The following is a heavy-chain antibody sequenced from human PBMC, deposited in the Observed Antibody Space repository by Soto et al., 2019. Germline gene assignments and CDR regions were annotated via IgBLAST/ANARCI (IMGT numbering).Heavy chain of an antibody. CDR3: AKPSGSYLYYFDY. CDR2: IYYSGGT. Sequence: QLQLQESGPGLVKPSETLSLTCTVSGCSISRSFYYWGWIRQPPGKGLEWIGSIYYSGGTYYNPSLKSRVTISVDTSKNQFSLKLSSVTAADTAVYYCAKPSGSYLYYFDYWGQGTLVTVSS. D-gene: IGHD1-26*01. CDR1: GCSISRSFYY. J-gene: IGHJ4*02. V-gene: IGHV4-39*01.